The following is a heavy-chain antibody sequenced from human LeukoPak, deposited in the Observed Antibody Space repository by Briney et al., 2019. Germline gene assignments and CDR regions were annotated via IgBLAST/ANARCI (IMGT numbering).Heavy chain of an antibody. D-gene: IGHD6-13*01. V-gene: IGHV3-23*01. Sequence: AGGSLRLSCAAAGFTFNSYAMSWVRQAPGKGLEWVSTISGSDGRTYYADSVKGRFTISRDDSKNTLYLQMNSLRTEDTAIYHCAKRGLPAAGNNWFDPWGQGAQVTVSS. CDR3: AKRGLPAAGNNWFDP. J-gene: IGHJ5*02. CDR1: GFTFNSYA. CDR2: ISGSDGRT.